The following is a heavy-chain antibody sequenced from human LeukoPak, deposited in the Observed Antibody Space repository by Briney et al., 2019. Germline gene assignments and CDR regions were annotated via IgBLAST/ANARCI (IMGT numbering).Heavy chain of an antibody. V-gene: IGHV1-2*02. CDR1: GYTFTGFF. J-gene: IGHJ5*01. D-gene: IGHD2-21*02. Sequence: GASVKVSCKASGYTFTGFFMHWVRQAPGQGPEWMGWINPNIGDAYYAQKFQGRVTMTRDRSINTAYMELSRLTSDDTAVYYCARMDLDGGDSIGFDSWGQGTLVTVSS. CDR2: INPNIGDA. CDR3: ARMDLDGGDSIGFDS.